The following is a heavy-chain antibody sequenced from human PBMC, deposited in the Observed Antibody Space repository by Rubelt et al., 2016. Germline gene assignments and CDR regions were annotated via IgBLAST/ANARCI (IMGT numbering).Heavy chain of an antibody. CDR2: ISPSGGST. CDR1: GYTFISYN. Sequence: SGAEVKKPGASVKVSCKASGYTFISYNMHWVRQAPRQGPEWMGGISPSGGSTSYAQKFQGRVTMTRNTSISTAYMELSSLRSEDTAVYFCARGFSHSSSPWGQGTLVTVSS. D-gene: IGHD6-13*01. V-gene: IGHV1-46*01. J-gene: IGHJ5*02. CDR3: ARGFSHSSSP.